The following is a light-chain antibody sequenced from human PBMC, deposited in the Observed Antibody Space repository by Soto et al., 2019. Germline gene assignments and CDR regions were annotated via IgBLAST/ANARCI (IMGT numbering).Light chain of an antibody. J-gene: IGKJ4*01. V-gene: IGKV1-39*01. Sequence: DIQMTQSPSSLSASVGDRVTITCRASQSISSSLNWYQQKPGKAPKLLIYAASSLQSGVPSRFSGSGSGTVFTLTISSLQPDDFATYYCQQSHSTYLTFGGGTKVEIK. CDR3: QQSHSTYLT. CDR2: AAS. CDR1: QSISSS.